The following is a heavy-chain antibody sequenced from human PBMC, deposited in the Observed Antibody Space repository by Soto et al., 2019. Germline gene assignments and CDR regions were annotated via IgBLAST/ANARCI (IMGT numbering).Heavy chain of an antibody. CDR3: AKEPTVVVNAPNWFDP. CDR1: GFTFSSYA. J-gene: IGHJ5*02. D-gene: IGHD2-21*01. V-gene: IGHV3-23*01. Sequence: LRLSCAASGFTFSSYAMSWVRQAPGKGLEWVSAISGSGGSTYYADSVKGRFTISRDNSKNTLYLQMNSLRAEDTAVYYCAKEPTVVVNAPNWFDPWGQGTLVTVSS. CDR2: ISGSGGST.